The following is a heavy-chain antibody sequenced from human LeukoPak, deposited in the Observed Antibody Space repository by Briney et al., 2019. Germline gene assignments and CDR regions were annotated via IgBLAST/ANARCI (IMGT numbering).Heavy chain of an antibody. CDR1: GGSISSSSYY. J-gene: IGHJ4*02. CDR2: IYYSGST. CDR3: ARDSAGRFGELLLVDY. V-gene: IGHV4-39*07. Sequence: SETLSLTCTVSGGSISSSSYYWGWIRQPPGKGLEWIGYIYYSGSTYYNPSLKSRVTISVDTSKNQFSLKLSSVTAADTAVYYCARDSAGRFGELLLVDYWGQGTLVTVSS. D-gene: IGHD3-10*01.